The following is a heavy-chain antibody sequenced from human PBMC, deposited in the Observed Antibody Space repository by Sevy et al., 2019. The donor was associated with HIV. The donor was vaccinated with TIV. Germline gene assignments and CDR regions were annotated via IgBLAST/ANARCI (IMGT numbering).Heavy chain of an antibody. CDR1: GFNFQTFG. V-gene: IGHV3-30*18. D-gene: IGHD3-10*02. Sequence: GGSLRLSCSALGFNFQTFGMHWIRQAPGKGPEWLAVISSDGINHNYAASVKGRFTIYRDNSKSLLSLQIYSLTPNDTAVYFCTKESLRGTYIRGDFDHWGQGTLVTVSS. CDR2: ISSDGINH. J-gene: IGHJ4*02. CDR3: TKESLRGTYIRGDFDH.